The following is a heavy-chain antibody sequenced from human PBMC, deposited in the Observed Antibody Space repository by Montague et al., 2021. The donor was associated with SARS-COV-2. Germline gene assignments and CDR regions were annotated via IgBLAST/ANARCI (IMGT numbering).Heavy chain of an antibody. CDR1: GYSVTSSY. CDR2: ISHSGIT. CDR3: ARLSIGGPLIRWFDS. V-gene: IGHV4-59*02. Sequence: SETLSLTCTVSGYSVTSSYWSWIRQPPGKGLQWIGFISHSGITNYNSFFKSRVAISVNTSKNHFSLKLSSATAADTAVYYCARLSIGGPLIRWFDSWGRGTRGSVAS. J-gene: IGHJ5*01. D-gene: IGHD3-3*01.